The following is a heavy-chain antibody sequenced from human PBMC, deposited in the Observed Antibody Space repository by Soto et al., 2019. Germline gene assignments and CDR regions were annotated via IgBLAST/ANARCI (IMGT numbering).Heavy chain of an antibody. CDR1: GFTFSSYA. J-gene: IGHJ6*02. V-gene: IGHV3-23*01. Sequence: GGSLRLSCAASGFTFSSYAMTWVRQAPGKGLEWVSTLSGSGGSTYYAASVKGRFTISRDNSKDTLYLAMNSLRGEDTAVYFCAKQQGPGTPYYYAMDVWGQGTAVTVSS. CDR3: AKQQGPGTPYYYAMDV. CDR2: LSGSGGST. D-gene: IGHD1-1*01.